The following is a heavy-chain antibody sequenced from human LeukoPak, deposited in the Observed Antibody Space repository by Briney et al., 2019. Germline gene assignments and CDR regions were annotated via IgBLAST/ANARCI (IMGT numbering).Heavy chain of an antibody. Sequence: SETLSLTCTVSGGSLSNYYWSWIRQPAGKGLEWIGRVYSSGSTNYNPSLKSRATMSVDTSKNQFSLKLSSVTAADTAVYYCARHYCGGDCYSMWYFDLWGRGTLGTVSS. CDR1: GGSLSNYY. V-gene: IGHV4-4*07. D-gene: IGHD2-21*02. CDR2: VYSSGST. J-gene: IGHJ2*01. CDR3: ARHYCGGDCYSMWYFDL.